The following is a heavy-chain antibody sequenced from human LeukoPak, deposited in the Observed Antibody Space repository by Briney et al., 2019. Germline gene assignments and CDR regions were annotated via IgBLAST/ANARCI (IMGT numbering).Heavy chain of an antibody. V-gene: IGHV1-2*02. CDR1: GYTFTGYY. J-gene: IGHJ4*02. CDR2: INPNSGGT. D-gene: IGHD6-19*01. Sequence: ASVKLSCKASGYTFTGYYMHWVRQAPGQGLEWMGWINPNSGGTNYAQKFQGRVTMTRDTSISTAYMELSRLRSDDTAVYYCARVVWQQWLDQYYFDYWGQGTLVTVSS. CDR3: ARVVWQQWLDQYYFDY.